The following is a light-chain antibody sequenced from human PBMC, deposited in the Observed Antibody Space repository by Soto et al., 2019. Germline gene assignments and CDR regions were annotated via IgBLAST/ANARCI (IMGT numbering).Light chain of an antibody. Sequence: EIVLTQSPGTLSLSPGGEATLSCRAGQSVDNNYLAWYQQKPGQTPRLIIYGASGRADGIPHRFSGSGSGTEFSLTISRLEPEDFAVYYCQQHGDSPITFGQGTRLEIK. CDR2: GAS. CDR1: QSVDNNY. J-gene: IGKJ5*01. CDR3: QQHGDSPIT. V-gene: IGKV3-20*01.